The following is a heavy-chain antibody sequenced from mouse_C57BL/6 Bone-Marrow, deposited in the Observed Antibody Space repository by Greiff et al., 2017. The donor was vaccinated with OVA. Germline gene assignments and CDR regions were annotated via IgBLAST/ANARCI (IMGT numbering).Heavy chain of an antibody. J-gene: IGHJ2*01. CDR3: ARGGSY. Sequence: QVQLQQPGAELVKPGASVKMSCKASGYTFTSYWITWVKQRPGQGLEWIGDIYPGSGSTNYNEKFKSKATLTVATSSSTAYMQLSSLTSEDSAVYYCARGGSYWGQGTTLTVSS. V-gene: IGHV1-55*01. CDR2: IYPGSGST. CDR1: GYTFTSYW.